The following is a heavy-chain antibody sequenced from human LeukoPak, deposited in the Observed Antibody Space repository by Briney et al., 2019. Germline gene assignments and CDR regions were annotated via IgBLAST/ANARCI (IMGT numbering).Heavy chain of an antibody. V-gene: IGHV3-30-3*01. Sequence: PGRSLRLSCAATGFTFSSYAMHWVRQAPGKGLEWVAVISYDGSNKYYADSVKGRFTISRDNSKNTLYLQMNSLRAEDTAVYYCARDIVVVVAASDAFDIWGQGTMVTVSS. D-gene: IGHD2-15*01. J-gene: IGHJ3*02. CDR3: ARDIVVVVAASDAFDI. CDR2: ISYDGSNK. CDR1: GFTFSSYA.